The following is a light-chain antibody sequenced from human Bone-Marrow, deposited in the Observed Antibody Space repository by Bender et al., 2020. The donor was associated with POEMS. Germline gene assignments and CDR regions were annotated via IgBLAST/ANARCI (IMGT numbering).Light chain of an antibody. CDR3: AAWAAGLSGGV. CDR2: SDN. CDR1: NSNIVTNA. V-gene: IGLV1-44*01. J-gene: IGLJ3*02. Sequence: QSVLTQPPSASGTPGQRVTISCSGSNSNIVTNAVNWYQQFPGTATQLLICSDNQRPSGVPDRFYAFKSGTSASLAISGLRSEDEAEYYCAAWAAGLSGGVLGGGTKLTVL.